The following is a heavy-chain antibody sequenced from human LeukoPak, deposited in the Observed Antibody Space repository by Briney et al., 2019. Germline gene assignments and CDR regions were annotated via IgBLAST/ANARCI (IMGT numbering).Heavy chain of an antibody. CDR2: MNPNSGNT. CDR3: ARGLHCSGGSCYSSSWFDP. Sequence: ASVKVSCKASGYTFTSYDINWVRQATGQGLERMGWMNPNSGNTGYAQKFQGRVTMTRNTSISTAYMELSSLRSEDTAVYYCARGLHCSGGSCYSSSWFDPWGQGTLVTVSS. CDR1: GYTFTSYD. V-gene: IGHV1-8*01. J-gene: IGHJ5*02. D-gene: IGHD2-15*01.